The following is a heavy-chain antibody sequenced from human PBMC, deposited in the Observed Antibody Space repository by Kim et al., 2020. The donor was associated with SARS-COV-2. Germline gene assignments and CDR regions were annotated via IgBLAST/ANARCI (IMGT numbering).Heavy chain of an antibody. Sequence: ADSVKGRFTISRDNAKNTLYLQMNSLRAEDTAVYYCAREGYSYGLYYFDYWGQGTLVTVSS. CDR3: AREGYSYGLYYFDY. V-gene: IGHV3-74*01. J-gene: IGHJ4*02. D-gene: IGHD5-18*01.